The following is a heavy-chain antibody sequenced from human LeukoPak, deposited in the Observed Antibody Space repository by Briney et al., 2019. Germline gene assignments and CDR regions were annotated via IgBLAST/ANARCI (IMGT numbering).Heavy chain of an antibody. Sequence: PSQTLSLTCTVSGGSISSGGYYWSWIRQHPGKGLEWIGYIYYSGSTYYNPSLKSRVTISVDTSKNQFSLKLSSVTAADTAVYYCARGDIVLMVYAILWGQGTLVTVSS. D-gene: IGHD2-8*01. V-gene: IGHV4-31*03. CDR1: GGSISSGGYY. CDR2: IYYSGST. J-gene: IGHJ4*02. CDR3: ARGDIVLMVYAIL.